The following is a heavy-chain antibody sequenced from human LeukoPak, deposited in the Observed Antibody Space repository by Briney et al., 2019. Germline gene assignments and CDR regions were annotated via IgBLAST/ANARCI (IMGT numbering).Heavy chain of an antibody. J-gene: IGHJ4*02. Sequence: GGSLRLSCAASGFTVSSNYMSWVRQAPGKGLEWVSVIYSGGSTYYADSVKGRFTISRDNSKNTLYLQMYSLRAEDTAVYYCARTRIAAAGTFYFDYWGQGTLVTVSS. CDR2: IYSGGST. CDR3: ARTRIAAAGTFYFDY. D-gene: IGHD6-13*01. CDR1: GFTVSSNY. V-gene: IGHV3-53*01.